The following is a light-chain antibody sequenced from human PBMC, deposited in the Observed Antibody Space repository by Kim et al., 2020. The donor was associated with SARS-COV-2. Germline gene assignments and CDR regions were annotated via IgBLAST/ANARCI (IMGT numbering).Light chain of an antibody. V-gene: IGKV1-9*01. J-gene: IGKJ2*01. CDR1: QGISGY. Sequence: SASAGDRVTITCRTSQGISGYLAWFQQQPGKAPKLLIYAASTLQGGVPSRFSGSGSGTEFTLTISSLQPEDFATYYCQQLNSYPPTFGQGTKLEI. CDR3: QQLNSYPPT. CDR2: AAS.